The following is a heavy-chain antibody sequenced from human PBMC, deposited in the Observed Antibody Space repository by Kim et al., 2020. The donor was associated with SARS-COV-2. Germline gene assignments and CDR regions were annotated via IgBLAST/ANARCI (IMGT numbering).Heavy chain of an antibody. CDR2: ISGSGGST. CDR1: GFTFSSYA. J-gene: IGHJ4*02. CDR3: AKGLYSGIYSQPGAFDY. V-gene: IGHV3-23*01. D-gene: IGHD1-26*01. Sequence: GGSLRLSCAASGFTFSSYAMSWVRQAPGKGLEWVSAISGSGGSTYYADSVKGRFIISRDNSKNTLYLQMNSLRTEDTAVYYCAKGLYSGIYSQPGAFDYWGQGTLVTVSS.